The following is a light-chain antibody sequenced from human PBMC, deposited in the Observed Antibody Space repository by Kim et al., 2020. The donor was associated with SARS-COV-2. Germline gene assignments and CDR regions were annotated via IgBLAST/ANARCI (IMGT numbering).Light chain of an antibody. CDR1: QSVGSSL. J-gene: IGKJ2*03. Sequence: EIVLTQSPGTLSLSPGERATLSCRASQSVGSSLLAWYQQKPGQAPRLLIYEAFKRVAGIPDRFSGSGSGTDFTLTISRPEPEDFAMYYCQQYGSSPYRFGQGTKVDIK. CDR3: QQYGSSPYR. V-gene: IGKV3-20*01. CDR2: EAF.